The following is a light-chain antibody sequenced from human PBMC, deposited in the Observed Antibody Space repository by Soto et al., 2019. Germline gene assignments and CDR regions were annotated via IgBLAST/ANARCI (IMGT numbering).Light chain of an antibody. V-gene: IGKV1-5*03. CDR2: RAS. Sequence: DIPMTQSPSTLSASVGDRVTITCRASQNISFWLAWYQQKSGKAPKVPMHRASNLENGVPSRFSGSGSGTEFTLTISSLQPEDYATYFCQEYGTSFTWTFGQGTKVDNK. CDR3: QEYGTSFTWT. CDR1: QNISFW. J-gene: IGKJ1*01.